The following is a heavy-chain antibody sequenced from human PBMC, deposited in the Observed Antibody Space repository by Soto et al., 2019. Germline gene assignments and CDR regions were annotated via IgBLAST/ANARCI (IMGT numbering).Heavy chain of an antibody. CDR3: AKKVAVAGDFDY. D-gene: IGHD6-19*01. V-gene: IGHV3-23*01. Sequence: LGGSLRLSCAASGFTFSSYAMSWVRQAPGKGLEWVSAISGSGGSTYYADSVKGRFTISRDNSKNTLYLQMNSLRAEDTAVYYCAKKVAVAGDFDYWGQGTLVTVSS. CDR1: GFTFSSYA. J-gene: IGHJ4*02. CDR2: ISGSGGST.